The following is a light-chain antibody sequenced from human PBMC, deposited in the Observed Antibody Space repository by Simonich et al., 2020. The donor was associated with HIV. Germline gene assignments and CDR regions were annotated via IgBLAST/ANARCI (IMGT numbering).Light chain of an antibody. CDR1: QSVLYSSNNKNY. CDR3: QQYYSSPRT. V-gene: IGKV4-1*01. CDR2: WAS. Sequence: DIVMTQSPDSLAVSLGERATINCKSSQSVLYSSNNKNYLVWYQQKPGQPPKLLIYWASTRESGVPDRFRGSGSGTDFTLTISSLQAEDVAVYYCQQYYSSPRTFGQGTKVEIK. J-gene: IGKJ1*01.